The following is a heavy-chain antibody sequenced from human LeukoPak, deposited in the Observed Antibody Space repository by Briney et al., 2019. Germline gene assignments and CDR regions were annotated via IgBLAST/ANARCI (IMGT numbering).Heavy chain of an antibody. Sequence: SETLSLTCAVSGGSFSGYFWTWIRQPPGKGLEWIGEINDSGRTYYTPSLKSRVTISVDASKTQFSLILRSVTAADTAVYYCTRGDKAARLQSWGQGTLVTVSS. CDR1: GGSFSGYF. D-gene: IGHD6-6*01. CDR2: INDSGRT. V-gene: IGHV4-34*01. J-gene: IGHJ4*02. CDR3: TRGDKAARLQS.